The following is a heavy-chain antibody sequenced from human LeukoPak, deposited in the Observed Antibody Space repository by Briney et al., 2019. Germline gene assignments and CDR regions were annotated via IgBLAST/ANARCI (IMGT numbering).Heavy chain of an antibody. CDR1: GFTFRKYG. CDR3: ENDRRYYDSTGYYWYFDY. Sequence: GGSLRLSCAASGFTFRKYGIHWVRQAPGKGGEWVGVISEEESDKQYADSVTGRFTISSANSKTTVYLQMNSLRAEDTAVYYCENDRRYYDSTGYYWYFDYWGQGTLVTVSS. J-gene: IGHJ4*02. V-gene: IGHV3-30*18. CDR2: ISEEESDK. D-gene: IGHD3-22*01.